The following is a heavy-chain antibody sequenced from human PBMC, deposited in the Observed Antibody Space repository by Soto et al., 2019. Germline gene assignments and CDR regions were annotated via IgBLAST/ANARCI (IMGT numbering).Heavy chain of an antibody. Sequence: VQLVESGGGVVQPGRSLRLSCAASGFTFSSYGMHWVRQAPGKGLEWVAVIWYDGSNKYYADSVKGRFTISRDNSKNTLYLQMNSLRAEDTAVYYCARVSYYDSSGLEFDYWGQGTLVTVSS. J-gene: IGHJ4*02. CDR2: IWYDGSNK. V-gene: IGHV3-33*01. CDR1: GFTFSSYG. D-gene: IGHD3-22*01. CDR3: ARVSYYDSSGLEFDY.